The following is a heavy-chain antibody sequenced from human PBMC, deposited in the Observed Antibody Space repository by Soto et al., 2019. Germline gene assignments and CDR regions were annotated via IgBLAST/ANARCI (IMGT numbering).Heavy chain of an antibody. CDR2: ISSSSSYI. J-gene: IGHJ4*02. V-gene: IGHV3-21*01. D-gene: IGHD3-10*01. CDR3: ASRPTYDYYGSGTSY. Sequence: GGSLRLSCATSGFTFSSYSMNWVRQAPGKGLEWVSSISSSSSYIYYADSVKGRFTISRDNAKNSLYLQMNSLRAEDTAVYYCASRPTYDYYGSGTSYWGQGTLVTVSS. CDR1: GFTFSSYS.